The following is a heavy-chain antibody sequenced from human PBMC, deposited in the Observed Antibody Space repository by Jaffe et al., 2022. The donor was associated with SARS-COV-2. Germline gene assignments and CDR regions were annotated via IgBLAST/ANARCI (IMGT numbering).Heavy chain of an antibody. V-gene: IGHV4-61*02. CDR2: IHTSGST. Sequence: QVQLQESGPGLVKPSQTLSLTCTVSGGSISSGSYYWSWIRQPAGKGLEWIGRIHTSGSTSYSPSLKSRITISADTSKNQFSLTLSSVTAADTAVYYCARDRGSGRSHDYWGQGTLVTVSS. J-gene: IGHJ4*02. CDR1: GGSISSGSYY. D-gene: IGHD1-26*01. CDR3: ARDRGSGRSHDY.